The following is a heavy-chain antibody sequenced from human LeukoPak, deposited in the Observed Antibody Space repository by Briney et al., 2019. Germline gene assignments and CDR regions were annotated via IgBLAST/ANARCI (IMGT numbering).Heavy chain of an antibody. Sequence: LRLSCAASGFTVSSNYMSWVRQAPGKGLEWIGYIYYSGSTYYNPSLKSRVTISVDTSKNQFSLKLSSVTAADTAVYYCARERITMLPGSPDARYYFDYWGQGTLVTVSS. V-gene: IGHV4-30-4*08. J-gene: IGHJ4*02. CDR2: IYYSGST. D-gene: IGHD3-10*01. CDR3: ARERITMLPGSPDARYYFDY. CDR1: GFTVSSNY.